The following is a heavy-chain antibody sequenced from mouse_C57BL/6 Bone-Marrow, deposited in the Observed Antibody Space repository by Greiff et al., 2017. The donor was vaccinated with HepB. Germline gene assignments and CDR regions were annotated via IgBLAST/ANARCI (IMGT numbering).Heavy chain of an antibody. D-gene: IGHD1-1*01. CDR1: GFTFSDYG. J-gene: IGHJ1*03. CDR2: ISSGSSTI. CDR3: ASSPYYYGSSPWYFDV. V-gene: IGHV5-17*01. Sequence: EVKLMESGGGLVKPGGSLKLSCAASGFTFSDYGMHWVRQAPEKGLEWVAYISSGSSTIYYADTVKGRFTISRDNAKNTLFLQMTSLRSEDTAMYYCASSPYYYGSSPWYFDVWGTGTTVTVSS.